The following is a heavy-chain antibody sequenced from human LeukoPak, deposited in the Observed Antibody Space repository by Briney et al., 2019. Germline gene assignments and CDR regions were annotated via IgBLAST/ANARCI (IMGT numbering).Heavy chain of an antibody. D-gene: IGHD6-19*01. CDR3: ARARGNSSGWYYYGMDV. V-gene: IGHV1-69*05. Sequence: GASVKVSCKASGGTFSSYAISWVRQAPGQGLEWMGGIIPIFGTANYAQKFQGRVSMTRNTSISTAYMELSSLRSEDTAVYYCARARGNSSGWYYYGMDVWGQGTTVTVSS. CDR1: GGTFSSYA. CDR2: IIPIFGTA. J-gene: IGHJ6*02.